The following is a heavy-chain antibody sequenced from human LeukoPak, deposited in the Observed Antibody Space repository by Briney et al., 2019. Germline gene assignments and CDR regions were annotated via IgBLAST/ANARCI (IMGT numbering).Heavy chain of an antibody. D-gene: IGHD3-22*01. CDR1: GFTFSSYA. Sequence: GGSLRLSCAASGFTFSSYAMSWVRQAPGKGLEWVSSISSSSSYIYYADSVKGRFTISRDNAKNSLYLQMNSLRAEDTAVYYCARDDYYDSSGYYSPSAFDIWGQGTMVTVSS. V-gene: IGHV3-21*01. CDR2: ISSSSSYI. CDR3: ARDDYYDSSGYYSPSAFDI. J-gene: IGHJ3*02.